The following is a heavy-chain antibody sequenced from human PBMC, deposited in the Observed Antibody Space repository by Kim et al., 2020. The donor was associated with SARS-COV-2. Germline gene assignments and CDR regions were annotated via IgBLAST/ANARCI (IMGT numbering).Heavy chain of an antibody. Sequence: LKSRVTISVDTSKNQFSLKLSSVTAADTAVYYCARSLSCSSTSCYIGWVYWGQGTLVTVSS. D-gene: IGHD2-2*02. V-gene: IGHV4-39*01. J-gene: IGHJ4*02. CDR3: ARSLSCSSTSCYIGWVY.